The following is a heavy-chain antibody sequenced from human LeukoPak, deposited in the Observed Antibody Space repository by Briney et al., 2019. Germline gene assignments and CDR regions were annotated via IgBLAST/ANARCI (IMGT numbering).Heavy chain of an antibody. V-gene: IGHV3-15*01. CDR1: GFTFTSAW. D-gene: IGHD1-14*01. CDR3: TRNADHDL. Sequence: GGSLRLSCAGSGFTFTSAWMNWARQARGKGLEWVGRTKRKIDGGTIEYAASVKGRFTISRDDSKNTVDLQMNSLTTEDTGVYYCTRNADHDLWDQGTLVTV. CDR2: TKRKIDGGTI. J-gene: IGHJ5*02.